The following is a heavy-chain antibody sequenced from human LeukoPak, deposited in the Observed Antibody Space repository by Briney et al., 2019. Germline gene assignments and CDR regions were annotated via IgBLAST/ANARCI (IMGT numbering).Heavy chain of an antibody. CDR1: GFTFRDYY. CDR2: ISTGGTNI. J-gene: IGHJ4*02. D-gene: IGHD4/OR15-4a*01. Sequence: KPGGSLRLSCAASGFTFRDYYMSWIRQAPGKGLEWISYISTGGTNIYYAESVKGRFTISRDNAKNSLYLQMNSLRAEDTAVYYCVRDRCYGAICYLGETGDYWGQGTLVTVSS. V-gene: IGHV3-11*01. CDR3: VRDRCYGAICYLGETGDY.